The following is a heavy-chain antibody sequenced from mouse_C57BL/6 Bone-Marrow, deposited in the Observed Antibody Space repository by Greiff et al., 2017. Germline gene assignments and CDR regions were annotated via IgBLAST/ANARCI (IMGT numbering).Heavy chain of an antibody. D-gene: IGHD2-1*01. V-gene: IGHV1-61*01. CDR3: ARDGNSLYAMDY. J-gene: IGHJ4*01. Sequence: VQLQQPGAELVRPGSSVKLSCKASGYTFTSYWMDWVKQRPGQGLEWIGNIYPSDSETHYNQKFKDKATLTVDKSSSTAYMQLSILTSEDSAVYYCARDGNSLYAMDYWGQGTSVTVSS. CDR1: GYTFTSYW. CDR2: IYPSDSET.